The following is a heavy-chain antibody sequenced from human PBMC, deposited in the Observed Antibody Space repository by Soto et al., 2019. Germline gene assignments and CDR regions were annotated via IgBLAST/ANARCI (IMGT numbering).Heavy chain of an antibody. V-gene: IGHV5-10-1*01. Sequence: GESLKISCKGSGYSFTSYWISWVRQMPGKDLEWMGRIEPSDSYTNYSPSFQGHVTISADKSISTAYLQWSSLKASDTAMYYCARLRGRGDGYNIPGYGMDVWGQGTTVTVSS. CDR3: ARLRGRGDGYNIPGYGMDV. D-gene: IGHD3-16*01. J-gene: IGHJ6*02. CDR2: IEPSDSYT. CDR1: GYSFTSYW.